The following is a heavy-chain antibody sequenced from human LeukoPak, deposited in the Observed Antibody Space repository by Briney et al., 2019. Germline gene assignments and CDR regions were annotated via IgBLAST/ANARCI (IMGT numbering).Heavy chain of an antibody. J-gene: IGHJ6*02. Sequence: ASVKVSCKASGYNFISYYMHWVRQAPGQGLEWMGIINPSGGSTSYAQKFQDRVTMTRDTSTSTVYMELSSLKSEDTAVYYCAREDVVLVDAVRYYYYGMDVWGQGTTVTVSS. V-gene: IGHV1-46*01. CDR3: AREDVVLVDAVRYYYYGMDV. D-gene: IGHD2-8*01. CDR2: INPSGGST. CDR1: GYNFISYY.